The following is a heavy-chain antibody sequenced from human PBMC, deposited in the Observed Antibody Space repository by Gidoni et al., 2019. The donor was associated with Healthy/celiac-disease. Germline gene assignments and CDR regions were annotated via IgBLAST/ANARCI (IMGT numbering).Heavy chain of an antibody. V-gene: IGHV3-74*01. CDR3: AREGLVVPAAMPSYYMDV. CDR2: INSDGSST. J-gene: IGHJ6*03. D-gene: IGHD2-2*01. CDR1: GFTFSSYW. Sequence: VQLVESGGGLVQPGGSLRLSCAASGFTFSSYWRHWVRQAPGEGLVRVARINSDGSSTSYADSVKGRFTISRDNAKNTLYLQMNSLRAEDTAVYYCAREGLVVPAAMPSYYMDVWGKGTTVTVSS.